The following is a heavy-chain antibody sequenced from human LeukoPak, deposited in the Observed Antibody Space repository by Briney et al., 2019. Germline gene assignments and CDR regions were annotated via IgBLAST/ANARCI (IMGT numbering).Heavy chain of an antibody. D-gene: IGHD6-13*01. J-gene: IGHJ5*02. CDR1: GFTFDDYG. V-gene: IGHV3-20*04. CDR2: INWNGGST. CDR3: ARDVPSGYSSWFDP. Sequence: GGSLRLSCAASGFTFDDYGMSWVRQAPGKGLEWVSGINWNGGSTGYADSVKGRFTISRDNAKNSLYLQMNSLRAEDTALYYCARDVPSGYSSWFDPWGQGTLVTVSS.